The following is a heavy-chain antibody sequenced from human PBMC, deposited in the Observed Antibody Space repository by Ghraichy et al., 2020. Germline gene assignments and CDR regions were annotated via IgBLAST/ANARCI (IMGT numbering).Heavy chain of an antibody. CDR1: GDSISGDY. V-gene: IGHV4-4*07. D-gene: IGHD4-11*01. CDR2: VSTSGTT. CDR3: AKFTDIRPNTFDI. Sequence: SETLSLTCTVSGDSISGDYWNWIRQPAGKGLEWIGRVSTSGTTAYNPSLKSRVTMSLDTSNNQFSLRLTSVTAADTAVYYCAKFTDIRPNTFDIWGQGTMVTVSS. J-gene: IGHJ3*02.